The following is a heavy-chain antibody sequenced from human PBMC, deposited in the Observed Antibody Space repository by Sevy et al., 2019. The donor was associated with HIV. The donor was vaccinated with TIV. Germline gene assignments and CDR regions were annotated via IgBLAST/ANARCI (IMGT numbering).Heavy chain of an antibody. CDR3: ARGYSSSWSPYYYYYGMDV. J-gene: IGHJ6*02. Sequence: SETLSLTCTVSGGSISSSSYYWGWIRQPPGKGLEWIGSIYYSGSTYYNPSLKSRVTISVGTSKNQFSLKLSSVTAADTALYYCARGYSSSWSPYYYYYGMDVWGQGTTVTVSS. CDR2: IYYSGST. V-gene: IGHV4-39*01. CDR1: GGSISSSSYY. D-gene: IGHD6-13*01.